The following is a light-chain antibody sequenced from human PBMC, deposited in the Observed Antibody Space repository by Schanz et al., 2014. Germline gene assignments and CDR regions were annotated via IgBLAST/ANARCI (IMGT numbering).Light chain of an antibody. J-gene: IGKJ4*01. CDR2: GAS. V-gene: IGKV3D-15*01. Sequence: EIVLTQSPATLSVSPGERATLSCRASQSVSSNLAWYQQKPGQAPRLLIYGASARASGIPGRFSGGGSGTDFTLTVSSLQSEDFAVYYCQQYNNWPLTFGGGTKVEIK. CDR1: QSVSSN. CDR3: QQYNNWPLT.